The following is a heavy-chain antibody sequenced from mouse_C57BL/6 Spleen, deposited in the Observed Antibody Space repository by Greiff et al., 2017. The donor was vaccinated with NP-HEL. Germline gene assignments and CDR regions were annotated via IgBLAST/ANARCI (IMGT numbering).Heavy chain of an antibody. CDR1: GFTFSSYA. V-gene: IGHV5-4*01. CDR3: AREGKGRYFDY. CDR2: ISDGGSYT. J-gene: IGHJ2*01. D-gene: IGHD3-3*01. Sequence: EVQVVESGGGLVKPGGSLKLSCAASGFTFSSYAMSWVRQTPEKRLEGVATISDGGSYTYYPDNVKGRFTISRDNAKNNLYLQMSHLKSEDTAMYYCAREGKGRYFDYWGQGTTLTVSS.